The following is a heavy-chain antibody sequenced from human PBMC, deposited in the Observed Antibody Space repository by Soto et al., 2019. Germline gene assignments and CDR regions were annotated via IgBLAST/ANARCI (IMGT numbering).Heavy chain of an antibody. CDR3: ASFGGSQFDAFDI. D-gene: IGHD2-15*01. Sequence: ASVKVSCKASGYTFTGYYMHWVRQAPGQGLEWMGWINPNSGGTNYAQKFQGWVTMTRDTSISTAYMELSRLRSDDTAVYYCASFGGSQFDAFDILAQGTIVTVSS. CDR2: INPNSGGT. J-gene: IGHJ3*02. V-gene: IGHV1-2*04. CDR1: GYTFTGYY.